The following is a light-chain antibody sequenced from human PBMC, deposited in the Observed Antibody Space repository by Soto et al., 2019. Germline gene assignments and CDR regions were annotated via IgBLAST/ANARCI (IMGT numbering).Light chain of an antibody. J-gene: IGLJ2*01. CDR2: DVS. V-gene: IGLV2-14*01. CDR1: TSDVGGYNY. CDR3: SSYTSSSTLDVV. Sequence: QSALTQPASVSGSPGQAITISCTGTTSDVGGYNYVSWYQQHPGKAPKLMIYDVSNRPSGVSNRFSGSKSGNTASLTISALQAGDEADYYCSSYTSSSTLDVVFGGGTKVTV.